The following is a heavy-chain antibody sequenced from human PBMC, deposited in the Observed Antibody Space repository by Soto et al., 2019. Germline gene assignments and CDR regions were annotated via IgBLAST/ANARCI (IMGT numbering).Heavy chain of an antibody. CDR3: ARADFWSGHTYYYYYMDV. J-gene: IGHJ6*03. CDR2: MNPNSGNT. CDR1: GYTFTSYD. D-gene: IGHD3-3*01. V-gene: IGHV1-8*01. Sequence: QVQLVQSGAEVKKPGASVKVSCKASGYTFTSYDINWVRQATGQGLEWMGWMNPNSGNTGYAQKFQGRVTMTRNTSISTAYMELSSLRSEDTAVYYCARADFWSGHTYYYYYMDVWGKGTTVTVSS.